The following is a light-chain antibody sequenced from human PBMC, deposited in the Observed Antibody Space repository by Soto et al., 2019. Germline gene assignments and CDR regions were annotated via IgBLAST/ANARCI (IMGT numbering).Light chain of an antibody. CDR2: EVS. J-gene: IGLJ2*01. V-gene: IGLV2-8*01. CDR3: SSYGLSMI. Sequence: QSVLTQPPSASGSPGQSLTISCTGTNSDIGANNWVSWYQQYPGKPPKLIIFEVSKRPSGVPDRFSGSKSGTPASLTVSGLQVEDEADYFCSSYGLSMIFGGGTKLTVL. CDR1: NSDIGANNW.